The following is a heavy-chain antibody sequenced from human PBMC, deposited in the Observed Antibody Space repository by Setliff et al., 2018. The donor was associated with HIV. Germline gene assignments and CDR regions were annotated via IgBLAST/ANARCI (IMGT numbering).Heavy chain of an antibody. CDR1: GYSISSGYY. Sequence: SETLSLTCAVSGYSISSGYYWGWIRQPPGKGLEWIGYIYYSGSTYYNPSLKSRVTISVDTSKNQFSLKLSSVTAADTAVYYCARAPPYKWEPSQDYWGQGTLVTVSS. CDR2: IYYSGST. CDR3: ARAPPYKWEPSQDY. J-gene: IGHJ4*02. D-gene: IGHD1-26*01. V-gene: IGHV4-38-2*01.